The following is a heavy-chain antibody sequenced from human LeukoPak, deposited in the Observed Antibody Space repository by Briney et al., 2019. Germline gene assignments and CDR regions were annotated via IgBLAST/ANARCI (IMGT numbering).Heavy chain of an antibody. J-gene: IGHJ5*02. CDR3: ARDNSVGDYAWWFDP. Sequence: PGGSLRLSCAASGFTFSSYGMHWVRQAPGKGLEWVSYISSSSSTTYYADSVKGRFTISRDNAKNSLYLQMNSLRAEDTAVYYCARDNSVGDYAWWFDPWGQGTLVTVSS. V-gene: IGHV3-48*01. CDR1: GFTFSSYG. CDR2: ISSSSSTT. D-gene: IGHD1-26*01.